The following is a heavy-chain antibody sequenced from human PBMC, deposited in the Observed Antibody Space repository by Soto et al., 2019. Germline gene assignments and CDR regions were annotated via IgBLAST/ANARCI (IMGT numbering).Heavy chain of an antibody. Sequence: PSETLSLTCSVSDGSINSHFWSWIRQPAGKRLEWIGRIYSSRSTIYNPSLKSRVTMSVDTSKNQFSLKLRSVTAADTAVYYCARDNVWSGYYSFFDYWGQGTLVTVSS. D-gene: IGHD3-3*01. J-gene: IGHJ4*02. CDR3: ARDNVWSGYYSFFDY. CDR1: DGSINSHF. CDR2: IYSSRST. V-gene: IGHV4-4*07.